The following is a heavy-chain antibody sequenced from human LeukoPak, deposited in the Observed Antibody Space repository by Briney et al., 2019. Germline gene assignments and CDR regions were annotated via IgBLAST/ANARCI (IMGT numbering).Heavy chain of an antibody. CDR2: IKQDGSEK. J-gene: IGHJ4*02. CDR1: GFTFSSYW. V-gene: IGHV3-7*01. Sequence: GGSLRLSCAASGFTFSSYWMSWVRQAPGKGLEWVANIKQDGSEKYYVDSVKGRFTISRDNAKNSLYLQMNSLRAEDTAVYYCARVGGYSGYDSNYYFDYWGQGTLVTVSS. CDR3: ARVGGYSGYDSNYYFDY. D-gene: IGHD5-12*01.